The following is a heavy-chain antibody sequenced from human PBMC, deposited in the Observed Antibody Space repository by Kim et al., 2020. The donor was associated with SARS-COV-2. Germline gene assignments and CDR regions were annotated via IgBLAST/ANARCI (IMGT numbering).Heavy chain of an antibody. CDR2: ISGSGDST. D-gene: IGHD3-3*01. CDR3: AKVPLLGFWTAGSGSFGY. CDR1: GFTFRNYA. Sequence: GGSLRLSCAASGFTFRNYAMSWVRQAPGKGLEWVSAISGSGDSTYYADSVKGRFTISRDNSKDTLFLQMNSLRAEDTAVYYCAKVPLLGFWTAGSGSFGYWGQGTLVAVSS. J-gene: IGHJ4*02. V-gene: IGHV3-23*01.